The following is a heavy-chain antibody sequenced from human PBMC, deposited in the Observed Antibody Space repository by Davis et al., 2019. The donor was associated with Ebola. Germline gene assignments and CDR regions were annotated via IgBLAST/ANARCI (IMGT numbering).Heavy chain of an antibody. CDR2: IIPIFGTA. CDR1: GGTFSSYA. Sequence: SVKVSCKASGGTFSSYAISWVRQAPGQGLEWMGGIIPIFGTANYAQKFQGRVTITADKSTSTAYMELSSLRSEDTAVYYCAREGQIRLGYFDYWGQGTLVTVSS. V-gene: IGHV1-69*06. CDR3: AREGQIRLGYFDY. D-gene: IGHD7-27*01. J-gene: IGHJ4*02.